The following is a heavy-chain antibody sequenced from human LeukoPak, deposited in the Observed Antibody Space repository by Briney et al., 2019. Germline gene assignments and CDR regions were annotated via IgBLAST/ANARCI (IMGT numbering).Heavy chain of an antibody. D-gene: IGHD5-24*01. CDR3: ARAGRADGYKSYFDY. CDR2: IYYSGST. Sequence: SETLSLTCTVSGGSISSYYWNWIRQPPGKGLEWIGYIYYSGSTNYNPSLKSRVTISVDTSKNQFSLTLSSVTAADTAVYYCARAGRADGYKSYFDYWGQGTLVTVSS. CDR1: GGSISSYY. V-gene: IGHV4-59*01. J-gene: IGHJ4*02.